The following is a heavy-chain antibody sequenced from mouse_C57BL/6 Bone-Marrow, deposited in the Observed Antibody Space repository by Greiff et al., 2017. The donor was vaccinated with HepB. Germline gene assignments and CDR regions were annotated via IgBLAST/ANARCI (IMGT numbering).Heavy chain of an antibody. CDR3: ARGDNWAWFAY. V-gene: IGHV1-50*01. CDR1: GYTFTSYW. CDR2: IDPSDSYT. D-gene: IGHD4-1*01. J-gene: IGHJ3*01. Sequence: QVQLQQPGAELVKPGASVKLSCKASGYTFTSYWMQWVKQRPGQGLEWIGEIDPSDSYTNYNQKFNGKATLTVDTSSSTAYMQLSSLTSEDSAVYYCARGDNWAWFAYWGQGTLVTVSA.